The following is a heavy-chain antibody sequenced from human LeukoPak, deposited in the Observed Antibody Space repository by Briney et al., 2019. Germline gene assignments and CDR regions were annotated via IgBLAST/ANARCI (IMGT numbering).Heavy chain of an antibody. CDR2: ISASGNNT. J-gene: IGHJ4*02. D-gene: IGHD3-10*01. V-gene: IGHV3-23*01. CDR3: AKGARDSGSYYSALHY. CDR1: GFTFSTYT. Sequence: GGSLRLSCAASGFTFSTYTMYWVRQAPGKGLEWVSGISASGNNTYYAVSVKGRFTISRDNSKNTLYVQMNSLRAEDTAVYYCAKGARDSGSYYSALHYWGQGTLVTVSS.